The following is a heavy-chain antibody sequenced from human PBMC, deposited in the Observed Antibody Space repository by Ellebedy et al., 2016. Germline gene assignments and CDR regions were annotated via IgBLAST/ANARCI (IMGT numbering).Heavy chain of an antibody. CDR3: ASPRDGHFYGSGPYYGMDV. J-gene: IGHJ6*02. Sequence: ASVKVSXXASGYTFTSYYMHWVRQAPGQGLEWMGIINPSGGSTSYAQKFQGRVTMTRDTSTSTVYMELGSLRSEDTAVYYCASPRDGHFYGSGPYYGMDVWGQGTTVTVSS. CDR2: INPSGGST. CDR1: GYTFTSYY. V-gene: IGHV1-46*01. D-gene: IGHD3-10*01.